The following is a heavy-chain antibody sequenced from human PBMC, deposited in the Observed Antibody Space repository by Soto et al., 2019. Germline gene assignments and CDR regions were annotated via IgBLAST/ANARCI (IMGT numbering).Heavy chain of an antibody. V-gene: IGHV4-59*08. CDR2: IYYSGST. CDR3: ARLGYSSSSWNYYYYYMDV. Sequence: SETLSLTCTVSGGSISSYYWSWIRQPPGKGLEWIGYIYYSGSTNYNPSLKSQVTISVDTSKNQFSLKLSSVTAADTAVYYCARLGYSSSSWNYYYYYMDVWGKGTTVTVSS. D-gene: IGHD6-6*01. J-gene: IGHJ6*03. CDR1: GGSISSYY.